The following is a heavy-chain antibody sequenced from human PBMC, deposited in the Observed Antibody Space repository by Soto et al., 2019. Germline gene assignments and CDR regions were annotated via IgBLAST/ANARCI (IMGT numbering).Heavy chain of an antibody. D-gene: IGHD6-6*01. CDR3: ARDHAVAARDWFDP. Sequence: LSLTCTVSGGSISSYYGSWIRQPPGKGLEWVSYISSSSSYTNYADSVKGRFTISRDNAKNSLYLQMNSLRAEDTAVYYCARDHAVAARDWFDPWGQGTLVTISS. CDR1: GGSISSYY. J-gene: IGHJ5*02. CDR2: ISSSSSYT. V-gene: IGHV3-11*06.